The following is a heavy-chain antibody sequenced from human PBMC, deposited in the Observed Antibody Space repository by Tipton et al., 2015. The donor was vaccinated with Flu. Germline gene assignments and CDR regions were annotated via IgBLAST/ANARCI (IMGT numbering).Heavy chain of an antibody. J-gene: IGHJ4*01. D-gene: IGHD3-3*01. Sequence: TLSLTCTISGDSISSDYYWGWIRQPPGKGLEWIGNIFRTGSTYRNSSLKSRATISIDKSKNQFSLRVFSVTAADTAVYYCAGGRDDFWSGYSPFDYWGHGTLVTVSS. CDR3: AGGRDDFWSGYSPFDY. CDR1: GDSISSDYY. CDR2: IFRTGST. V-gene: IGHV4-38-2*02.